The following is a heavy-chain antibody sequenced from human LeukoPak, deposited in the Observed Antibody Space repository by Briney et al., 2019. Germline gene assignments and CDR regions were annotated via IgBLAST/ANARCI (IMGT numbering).Heavy chain of an antibody. Sequence: SETLSLTCTVSGGSISSSSYYWGWLRQPPGKGLEWIGSIYYSGSTYYNPSLKSRVTISVDTSKNQFSLKLSSVTAADTAVYYCASYYYGSGSYYRKRWFDPLGPGNPGHRLL. CDR3: ASYYYGSGSYYRKRWFDP. CDR2: IYYSGST. D-gene: IGHD3-10*01. J-gene: IGHJ5*02. CDR1: GGSISSSSYY. V-gene: IGHV4-39*01.